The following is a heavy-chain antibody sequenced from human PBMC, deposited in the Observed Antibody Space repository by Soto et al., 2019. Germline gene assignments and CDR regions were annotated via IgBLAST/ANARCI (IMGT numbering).Heavy chain of an antibody. CDR3: AKPQAGSSGYHSDY. CDR1: GFTFSSYG. CDR2: ISYDGSNK. J-gene: IGHJ4*02. D-gene: IGHD3-22*01. V-gene: IGHV3-30*18. Sequence: GGSLRLSCAASGFTFSSYGMHWVRQAPGKGLEWVAVISYDGSNKYYADSVKGRFTISRDNSKNTLYLQMNSLRAEDTAVYYCAKPQAGSSGYHSDYWGQGTLVTVSS.